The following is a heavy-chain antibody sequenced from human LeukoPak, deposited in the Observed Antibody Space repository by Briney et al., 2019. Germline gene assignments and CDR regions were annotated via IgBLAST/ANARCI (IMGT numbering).Heavy chain of an antibody. CDR1: GYSISSGYY. Sequence: SETLSLTCAVSGYSISSGYYWGWIRQPPGKGLEWIGSIYHSGSTYYNPSLKSRVTISVDTSKNQFSLKLSSVTAADTAVYYCARVKLTGHPGKYFDYWGQGTLVTVSS. D-gene: IGHD3-9*01. CDR3: ARVKLTGHPGKYFDY. V-gene: IGHV4-38-2*01. CDR2: IYHSGST. J-gene: IGHJ4*02.